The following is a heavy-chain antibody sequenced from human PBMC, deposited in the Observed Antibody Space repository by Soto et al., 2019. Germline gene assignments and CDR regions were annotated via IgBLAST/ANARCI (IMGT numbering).Heavy chain of an antibody. Sequence: ASVKVSCKASGYTFTSYGISWVRQAPGQGLEWMGWISAYNGNTNYAQKLQGRVTMTTDTSTSTAYMELRSLRSDDTAVYYCARASVGFGDLPQDFDYGGQGTLVTVSS. CDR2: ISAYNGNT. CDR1: GYTFTSYG. D-gene: IGHD3-10*01. CDR3: ARASVGFGDLPQDFDY. J-gene: IGHJ4*02. V-gene: IGHV1-18*04.